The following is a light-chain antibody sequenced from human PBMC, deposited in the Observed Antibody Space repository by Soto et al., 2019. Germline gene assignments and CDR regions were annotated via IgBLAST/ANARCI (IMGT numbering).Light chain of an antibody. V-gene: IGKV1-9*01. CDR3: LQVDVYPWT. J-gene: IGKJ1*01. CDR2: SAS. CDR1: QTISPF. Sequence: DIQLTQSPPSLSASVGERVTITCRASQTISPFLNWYQCKPGKPPKLLIYSASTLQSGVPSRFSGSGSGTDFTLTISSLQPEDFATYYCLQVDVYPWTFGQGTKVDIK.